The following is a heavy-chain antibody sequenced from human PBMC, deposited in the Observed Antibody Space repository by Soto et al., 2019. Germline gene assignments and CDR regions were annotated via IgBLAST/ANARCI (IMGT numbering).Heavy chain of an antibody. CDR2: INGDGSST. J-gene: IGHJ5*02. CDR3: ATVAYSGSFFAH. D-gene: IGHD1-26*01. Sequence: GGSLRLSCAAAGFTFSNNWMYWVRQAPGKGLVWVSRINGDGSSTTYAESVKGRFTISRDNAKSTLFLQMNSLGAEDTALYYCATVAYSGSFFAHWGQGTLVTVSS. CDR1: GFTFSNNW. V-gene: IGHV3-74*01.